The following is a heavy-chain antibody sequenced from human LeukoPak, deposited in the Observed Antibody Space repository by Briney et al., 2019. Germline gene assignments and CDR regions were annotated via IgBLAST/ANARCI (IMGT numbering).Heavy chain of an antibody. D-gene: IGHD6-19*01. CDR2: INPSGGST. CDR3: AIAVAFGAARNDYYFDY. V-gene: IGHV1-46*01. J-gene: IGHJ4*02. CDR1: GYTFTSYY. Sequence: ASVKVSCKASGYTFTSYYMHWVRQAPGQGLEWMGIINPSGGSTSYAQKFQGRVTMTRDTSISTAYMELSRLRSDDTAVYYCAIAVAFGAARNDYYFDYWGQGTLVTVSS.